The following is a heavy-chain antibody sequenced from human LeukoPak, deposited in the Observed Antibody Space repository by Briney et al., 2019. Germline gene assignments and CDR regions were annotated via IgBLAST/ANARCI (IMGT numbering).Heavy chain of an antibody. CDR1: GGSISSYY. CDR2: IYTSGST. V-gene: IGHV4-4*07. D-gene: IGHD3-22*01. CDR3: ARDRSYYDSSGYYTDAFDI. J-gene: IGHJ3*02. Sequence: SETLSLTCTVSGGSISSYYWSWIRQPAGKGLEWIGRIYTSGSTNYNPSLLSRGNMSVDTYKNQCSLKLSSVTAADTAVYYCARDRSYYDSSGYYTDAFDIWGQGTMVTVSS.